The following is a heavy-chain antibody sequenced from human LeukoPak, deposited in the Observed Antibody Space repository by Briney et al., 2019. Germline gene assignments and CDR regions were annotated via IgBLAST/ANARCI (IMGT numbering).Heavy chain of an antibody. D-gene: IGHD3-10*01. CDR3: ATPSLGSGSSGGVLKY. Sequence: GGSLRLPCAASGFTFSSYAMSWVRQAPGKGLEWVSAISGSGGATYYADSVKGRFTISRDNSKNTLYLQMSSLRADDTAVYYCATPSLGSGSSGGVLKYWGQGTLVTVSS. V-gene: IGHV3-23*01. J-gene: IGHJ4*02. CDR1: GFTFSSYA. CDR2: ISGSGGAT.